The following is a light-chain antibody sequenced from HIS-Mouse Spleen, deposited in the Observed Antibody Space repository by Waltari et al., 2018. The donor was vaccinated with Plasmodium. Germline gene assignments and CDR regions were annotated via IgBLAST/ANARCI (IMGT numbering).Light chain of an antibody. J-gene: IGLJ1*01. CDR1: SSYVGSYNL. Sequence: QSALTQTASVSGSPGQSITISCTGTSSYVGSYNLVSWYQQHPGKAPKLMIYEGSKRPSGVSNRFSGSKSGNTASLTISGLQAEDEADYYCCSYAGSSTYVFGTGTKVTVL. CDR2: EGS. CDR3: CSYAGSSTYV. V-gene: IGLV2-23*01.